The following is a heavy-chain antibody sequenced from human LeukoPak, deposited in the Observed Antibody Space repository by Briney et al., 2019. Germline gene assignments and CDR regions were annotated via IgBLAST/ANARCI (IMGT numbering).Heavy chain of an antibody. CDR3: ARVIGSYGDSAY. J-gene: IGHJ4*02. CDR2: ISSTSSAI. D-gene: IGHD3-16*01. CDR1: GFTFSSYS. Sequence: GGSLRLSCAASGFTFSSYSMNWVRQAPGKGLEWLAYISSTSSAIYYADSLKGRFTISRDNAKNSLYLQLDSLRAEDTAVYYCARVIGSYGDSAYWGQGTLVTVSS. V-gene: IGHV3-48*04.